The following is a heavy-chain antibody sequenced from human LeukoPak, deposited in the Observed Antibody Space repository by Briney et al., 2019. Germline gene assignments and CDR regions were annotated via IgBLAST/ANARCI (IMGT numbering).Heavy chain of an antibody. V-gene: IGHV3-23*01. D-gene: IGHD3-10*02. CDR2: INVAGDST. CDR1: GFTFSGSA. CDR3: AELGITMIGGV. J-gene: IGHJ6*04. Sequence: GGSLRLSCAASGFTFSGSAMSWVRQAPGKGLEWVSSINVAGDSTYFADFVKGRFTISRDNAKNSLYPQMNSLRAEDTAVYYCAELGITMIGGVWGKGTTVTISS.